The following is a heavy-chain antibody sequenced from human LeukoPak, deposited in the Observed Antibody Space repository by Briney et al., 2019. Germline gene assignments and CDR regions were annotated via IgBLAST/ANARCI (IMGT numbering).Heavy chain of an antibody. CDR2: ISSSSGTII. J-gene: IGHJ4*02. CDR3: AKDKYSSSRSSYFDY. Sequence: GGSLRLSCAASGFTFSNSYMSWIRQAPGKGLEWISYISSSSGTIIHYADSVKGRFTISRDNAKNSLYLQMNSLRAEDTALYYCAKDKYSSSRSSYFDYWGQGTLVTVSS. D-gene: IGHD6-13*01. CDR1: GFTFSNSY. V-gene: IGHV3-11*01.